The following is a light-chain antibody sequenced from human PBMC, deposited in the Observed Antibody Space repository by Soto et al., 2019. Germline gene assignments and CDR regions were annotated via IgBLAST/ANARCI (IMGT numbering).Light chain of an antibody. CDR2: DVT. Sequence: QPVLTQPASVSGSPGQSITISCTGTSSDVGAYNYVSWYQQLPDKAPKLMIYDVTYRPSGVSNRFSGSKSGNTASLTISGLQAEDEADDFCSSYTTSSTLVFGGGTKLTVL. V-gene: IGLV2-14*03. CDR3: SSYTTSSTLV. J-gene: IGLJ3*02. CDR1: SSDVGAYNY.